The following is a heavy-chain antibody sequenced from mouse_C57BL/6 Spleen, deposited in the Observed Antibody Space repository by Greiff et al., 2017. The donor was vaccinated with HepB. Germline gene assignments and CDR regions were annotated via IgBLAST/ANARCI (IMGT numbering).Heavy chain of an antibody. V-gene: IGHV3-1*01. CDR3: ATTYGEYDGYYYAMDY. J-gene: IGHJ4*01. D-gene: IGHD2-13*01. CDR2: ISYSGST. CDR1: GYSITSGYD. Sequence: EVKLQESGPGMVKPSQSLSLTCTVTGYSITSGYDWHWIRHFPGNKLEWMGYISYSGSTNYNPSLKSRISITHDTSKNHFFLKLNSVTTEDTATYYCATTYGEYDGYYYAMDYWGQGTSVTVSS.